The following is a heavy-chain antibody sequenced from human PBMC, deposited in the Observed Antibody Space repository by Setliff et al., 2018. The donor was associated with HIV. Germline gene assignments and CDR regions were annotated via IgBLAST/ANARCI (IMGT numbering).Heavy chain of an antibody. CDR2: ISSSSSYI. CDR1: GFTFSSYS. D-gene: IGHD6-19*01. Sequence: GGSLRLSCAASGFTFSSYSMNWVRQVPGKGLEWVSSISSSSSYIYYADSVKGRFTISRDNAKNSLYLKMNSLRAEDTAVYYCAKDKGSSGWSAWGQGTLVTVSS. V-gene: IGHV3-21*06. CDR3: AKDKGSSGWSA. J-gene: IGHJ5*02.